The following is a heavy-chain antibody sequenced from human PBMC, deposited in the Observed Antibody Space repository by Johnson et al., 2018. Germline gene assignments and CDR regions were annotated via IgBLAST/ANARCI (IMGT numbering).Heavy chain of an antibody. V-gene: IGHV4-59*01. J-gene: IGHJ6*02. CDR3: ARDHSSDMDYGDLFVPPGSRFASYYYGMDV. D-gene: IGHD4-17*01. Sequence: QVQLQESGPGLVKPSETLSLTCIVSGGSISDTYWFWIRQPPGKGLEYIGFIYYSGSTNYNPSLKSRVTISVAEPKTQFTLKLSSVTAADTAEYYCARDHSSDMDYGDLFVPPGSRFASYYYGMDVWGQGTTVTVSS. CDR2: IYYSGST. CDR1: GGSISDTY.